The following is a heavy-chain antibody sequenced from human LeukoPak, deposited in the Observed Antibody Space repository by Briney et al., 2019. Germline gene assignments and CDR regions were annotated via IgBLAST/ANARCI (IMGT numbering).Heavy chain of an antibody. CDR3: ARVGYSSGFGAFDI. J-gene: IGHJ3*02. V-gene: IGHV1-69*05. Sequence: SVEVSCKASGGTFSSYAISWARQAPGQGLEWMGGIIPIFGTANYAQKFQGRVTITTDESTSTAYMELSSLRSEDTAVYYCARVGYSSGFGAFDIWGQGTMVTVSS. CDR1: GGTFSSYA. D-gene: IGHD6-19*01. CDR2: IIPIFGTA.